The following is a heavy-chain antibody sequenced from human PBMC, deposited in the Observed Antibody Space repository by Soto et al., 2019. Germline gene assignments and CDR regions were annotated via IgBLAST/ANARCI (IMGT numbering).Heavy chain of an antibody. CDR1: GGSISSHY. CDR3: AKGGTNKFDP. J-gene: IGHJ5*02. CDR2: IYYTGDT. V-gene: IGHV4-59*11. D-gene: IGHD5-12*01. Sequence: SETLSLTCTVSGGSISSHYWSWIRQPPGKGPEWIGYIYYTGDTNYHPSLKSRVTISVDTSKNQFSLKLSSVTAADTAVYYCAKGGTNKFDPWGQGILVTVS.